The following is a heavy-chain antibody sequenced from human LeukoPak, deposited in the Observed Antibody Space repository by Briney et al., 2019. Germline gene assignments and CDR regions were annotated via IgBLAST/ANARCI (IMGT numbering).Heavy chain of an antibody. D-gene: IGHD2-15*01. CDR2: INPSGGST. V-gene: IGHV1-46*01. Sequence: ASVKVSCKASGYTFTSYYMQWVRQAPGQGLEWMGIINPSGGSTSYAQKFQGRVTITRDTSASTAYMELSSLRSEDTAVYYCARAYCSGGSCYSGTFYFDYWGQGTLVTVSS. CDR1: GYTFTSYY. J-gene: IGHJ4*02. CDR3: ARAYCSGGSCYSGTFYFDY.